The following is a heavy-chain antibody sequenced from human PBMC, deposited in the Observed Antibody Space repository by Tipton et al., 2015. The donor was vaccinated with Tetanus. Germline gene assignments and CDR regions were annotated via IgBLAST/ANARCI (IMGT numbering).Heavy chain of an antibody. V-gene: IGHV1-2*02. CDR1: GYSFTGYF. CDR2: INPKSGVT. CDR3: ARDHSSDWYFDFAF. Sequence: QLVQSGAEVKKPGASVKVSCKASGYSFTGYFIHWVRQAPGQGLEWMGWINPKSGVTNYAQKFQGRVTMTRDTAISAAYMEVSGLRSDDTAVYYCARDHSSDWYFDFAFWGQGTLFIVSS. J-gene: IGHJ4*02. D-gene: IGHD6-19*01.